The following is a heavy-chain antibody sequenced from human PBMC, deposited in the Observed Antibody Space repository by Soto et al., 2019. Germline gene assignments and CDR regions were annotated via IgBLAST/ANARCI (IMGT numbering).Heavy chain of an antibody. Sequence: SQTLSLTCAISGDSVPSNSAAWNWIRQSPSRGLEWLGRTYYRSKWYNDYAVSVRSRITINPDTSKNQFSLQLNSVTPEDTAVYYCARGTSIAAAVAGDNFGYWGQGTLVTVSS. CDR1: GDSVPSNSAA. D-gene: IGHD6-13*01. CDR3: ARGTSIAAAVAGDNFGY. V-gene: IGHV6-1*01. CDR2: TYYRSKWYN. J-gene: IGHJ4*02.